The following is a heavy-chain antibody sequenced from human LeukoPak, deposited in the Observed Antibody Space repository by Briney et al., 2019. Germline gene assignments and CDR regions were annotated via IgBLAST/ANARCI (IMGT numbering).Heavy chain of an antibody. CDR1: GFTFSNYA. CDR2: ITNGGST. Sequence: GGSLRLSCAASGFTFSNYAMSWFRQAPGKGLEWVSAITNGGSTYYADSVKGRFTISRDNSKNTLYLQMKSLRADDTAVYYCAKHIVIVPAAKDYWGQGTLVTVSS. J-gene: IGHJ4*02. CDR3: AKHIVIVPAAKDY. V-gene: IGHV3-23*01. D-gene: IGHD2-2*01.